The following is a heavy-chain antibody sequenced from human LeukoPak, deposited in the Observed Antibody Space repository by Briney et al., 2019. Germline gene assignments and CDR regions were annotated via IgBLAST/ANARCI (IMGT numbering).Heavy chain of an antibody. CDR2: ISWNSGSI. Sequence: PGGSLRLSCAASGFTFDDYAMHWVRHAPGKGLEWVSGISWNSGSIGYADSVKGRFTISRDNAKNSLYLQMNSLRAEDMAFYYCAKGSYYYDSSGYGVAFDIWGQGTMVTVSS. D-gene: IGHD3-22*01. CDR1: GFTFDDYA. V-gene: IGHV3-9*03. CDR3: AKGSYYYDSSGYGVAFDI. J-gene: IGHJ3*02.